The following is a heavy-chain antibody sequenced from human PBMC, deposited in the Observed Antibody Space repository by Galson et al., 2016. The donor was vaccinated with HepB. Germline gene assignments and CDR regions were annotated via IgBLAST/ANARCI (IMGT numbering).Heavy chain of an antibody. Sequence: LRLSCAASGFTFSSYSMNWVRQAPGKGLEWVSSIISSSTYIHYADSVKGRFTISRDNAKNSLYLQMKSLRAEDTAVYYCARELLGYCTSTTCSLTGGMDVWGQGTTVTVSS. CDR2: IISSSTYI. CDR1: GFTFSSYS. CDR3: ARELLGYCTSTTCSLTGGMDV. J-gene: IGHJ6*02. D-gene: IGHD2-2*01. V-gene: IGHV3-21*01.